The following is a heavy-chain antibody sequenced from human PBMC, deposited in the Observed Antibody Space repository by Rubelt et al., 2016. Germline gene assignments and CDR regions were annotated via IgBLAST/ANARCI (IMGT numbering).Heavy chain of an antibody. V-gene: IGHV6-1*01. CDR1: GDSVSSNSAA. CDR3: GGCYRRGCVD. D-gene: IGHD2-2*02. CDR2: TYYRSKWYN. Sequence: QVQLQQSGPGLVKPSQTLSLTCAISGDSVSSNSAAWNWIRQSPSRGLEWLGRTYYRSKWYNGYALSVKSVITIKPATSKNQYSLEVNCVDREDTARYYCGGCYRRGCVDWGQGTLVTVSS. J-gene: IGHJ4*02.